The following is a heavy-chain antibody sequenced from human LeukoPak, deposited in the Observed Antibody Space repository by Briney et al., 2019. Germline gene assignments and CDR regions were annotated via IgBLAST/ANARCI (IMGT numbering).Heavy chain of an antibody. CDR2: ISASSDRT. D-gene: IGHD1-26*01. CDR1: GFTFSNYV. CDR3: ARGWELQDDYFDF. J-gene: IGHJ4*02. V-gene: IGHV3-23*01. Sequence: PGGSLRLSCAASGFTFSNYVMKWVRQAPGKGLEWVSTISASSDRTHYADSVQGRLTISRDNSKNTLFLQMNSLRAEDTAVYYCARGWELQDDYFDFWGQGTLVTVSS.